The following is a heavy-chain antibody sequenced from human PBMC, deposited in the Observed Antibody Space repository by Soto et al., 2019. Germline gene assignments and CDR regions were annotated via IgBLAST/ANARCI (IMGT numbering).Heavy chain of an antibody. V-gene: IGHV4-30-4*01. Sequence: PSETLSLTFTVSGCSISSGDYYWSWIRQPPGKGREGSGYIYYRGSTHYNPSRKRLVTISVDTSKTHFSLKLRSVTAADKAVYYCVSSEDSSSPHCLDSWG. CDR3: VSSEDSSSPHCLDS. J-gene: IGHJ5*01. D-gene: IGHD6-13*01. CDR1: GCSISSGDYY. CDR2: IYYRGST.